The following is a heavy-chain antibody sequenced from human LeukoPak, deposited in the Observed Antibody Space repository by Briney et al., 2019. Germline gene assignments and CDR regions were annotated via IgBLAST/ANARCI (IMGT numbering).Heavy chain of an antibody. CDR1: GFTFSSYS. D-gene: IGHD1-26*01. Sequence: GGSLRLSCAASGFTFSSYSMNWVRQAPGKGLEWVSSISSSSSYIYYADSVKGRFTISRDNAKNSLYLQMNSLRTEDTALYYCAKDFFSSGSYRYFDYWGQGTLVTVSS. V-gene: IGHV3-21*04. J-gene: IGHJ4*02. CDR2: ISSSSSYI. CDR3: AKDFFSSGSYRYFDY.